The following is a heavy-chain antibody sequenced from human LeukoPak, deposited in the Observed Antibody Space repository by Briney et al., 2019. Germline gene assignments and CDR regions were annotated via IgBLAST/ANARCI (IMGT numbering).Heavy chain of an antibody. J-gene: IGHJ3*02. CDR3: ARAGYCSSTSCYTAFDI. V-gene: IGHV3-21*01. CDR1: GFTFSHYG. CDR2: ISSSGSYI. Sequence: GGSLRLSCAASGFTFSHYGMNWVRQAPGKGLEWVSSISSSGSYIFYADSVKGRFTISRDNAKNSLYLQMNSLRAEDTAVYYCARAGYCSSTSCYTAFDIWGQGTMVTVSS. D-gene: IGHD2-2*02.